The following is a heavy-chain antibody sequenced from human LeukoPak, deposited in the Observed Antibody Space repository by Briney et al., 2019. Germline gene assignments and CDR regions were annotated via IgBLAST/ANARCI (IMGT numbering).Heavy chain of an antibody. CDR1: GFTFSDHY. CDR2: TRNKANSYTT. J-gene: IGHJ4*02. V-gene: IGHV3-72*01. Sequence: GGSLRPSCAASGFTFSDHYMDWVRQAPGKGLEWVGRTRNKANSYTTEYAASVKGRFTISRDDSKNSLYLQMNSLKTEDTAVYYCARGPYYLDYWGQGTLVTVS. CDR3: ARGPYYLDY.